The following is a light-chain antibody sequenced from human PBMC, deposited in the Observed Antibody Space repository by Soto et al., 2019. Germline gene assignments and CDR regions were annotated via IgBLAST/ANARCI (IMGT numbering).Light chain of an antibody. CDR1: SSDIWDYNI. J-gene: IGLJ1*01. CDR3: CSYAATSTYV. V-gene: IGLV2-23*02. Sequence: QSALAQPASVSGSPGQSITISCTGTSSDIWDYNIISWYQQHPDTAPKLIIYGVTNRPSGVSDRFTGSKSGYTAFLTIAGLQAEDEADYYCCSYAATSTYVFGSGTKLTVL. CDR2: GVT.